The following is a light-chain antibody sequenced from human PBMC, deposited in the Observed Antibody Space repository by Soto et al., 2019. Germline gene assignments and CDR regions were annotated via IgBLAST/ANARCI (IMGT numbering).Light chain of an antibody. CDR3: SSYAGGFVV. Sequence: QSALTQPASVSGSPGQSITISCTGTSSDIGAHTYVSWFQQHPGKVPKVIIYNVGTRPSGISDRFSGSKSGNTASLTISGHQAEDEADYYCSSYAGGFVVFGGGTKLTVL. CDR1: SSDIGAHTY. CDR2: NVG. V-gene: IGLV2-14*01. J-gene: IGLJ2*01.